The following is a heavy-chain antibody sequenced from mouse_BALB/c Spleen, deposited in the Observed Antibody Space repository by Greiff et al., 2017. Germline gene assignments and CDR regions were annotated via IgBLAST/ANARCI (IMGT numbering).Heavy chain of an antibody. Sequence: EVQLVESGGGLVKPGGSLKLSCAASGFTFSSYTMSWVRQTPEKRLEWVATISSGGGNTYYPDSVKGRFTISRDNAKNNLYLQMSSLRSEYTALYYCARYDYGNWDYAMDYWGQGTSVTVSS. CDR3: ARYDYGNWDYAMDY. D-gene: IGHD2-1*01. CDR2: ISSGGGNT. V-gene: IGHV5-9*03. CDR1: GFTFSSYT. J-gene: IGHJ4*01.